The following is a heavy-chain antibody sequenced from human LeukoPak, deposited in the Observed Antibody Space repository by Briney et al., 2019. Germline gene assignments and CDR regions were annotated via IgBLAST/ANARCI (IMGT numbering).Heavy chain of an antibody. CDR2: ISAYNGNT. CDR1: GYTFTSYG. Sequence: ASVKVSCKASGYTFTSYGISWVRQAPGQGLEWMGWISAYNGNTNYAQKLQGRVTMTTDTSTSTAYMELRSLRSDDTAVYYCARGLPTTYYYDSSGYYPPDYWGQGTLVTVSS. D-gene: IGHD3-22*01. J-gene: IGHJ4*02. CDR3: ARGLPTTYYYDSSGYYPPDY. V-gene: IGHV1-18*04.